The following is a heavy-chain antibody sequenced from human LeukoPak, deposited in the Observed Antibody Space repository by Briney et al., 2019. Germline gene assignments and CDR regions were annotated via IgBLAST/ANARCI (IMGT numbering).Heavy chain of an antibody. CDR1: GFTFSSYS. CDR3: ASYSSGYFILPFDY. CDR2: ISSSSSYI. V-gene: IGHV3-21*01. D-gene: IGHD3-22*01. J-gene: IGHJ4*02. Sequence: PGGSLRLSCAASGFTFSSYSMNWVRQAPGKGLEWVSSISSSSSYIYYADSVKGRFTISRDNAKNSLYLQMNSLRAEDTAVYYCASYSSGYFILPFDYWGQGTLVTVSS.